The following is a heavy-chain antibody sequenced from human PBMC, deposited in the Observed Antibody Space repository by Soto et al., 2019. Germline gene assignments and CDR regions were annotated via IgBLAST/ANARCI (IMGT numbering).Heavy chain of an antibody. CDR3: AKDQVSSWYAEYFQH. D-gene: IGHD6-13*01. J-gene: IGHJ1*01. CDR2: ISGSGGST. V-gene: IGHV3-23*01. Sequence: GGSLRLSCAASGFTFSSYAMSWVRQAPGKGLEWVSAISGSGGSTYYADSVKGRFTISRDNSKNTLYLQMNSLRAEDTAVYYCAKDQVSSWYAEYFQHWGQGTLVTVSS. CDR1: GFTFSSYA.